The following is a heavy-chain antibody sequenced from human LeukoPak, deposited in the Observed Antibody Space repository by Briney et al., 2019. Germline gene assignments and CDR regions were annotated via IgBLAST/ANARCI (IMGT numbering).Heavy chain of an antibody. V-gene: IGHV1-8*01. D-gene: IGHD3-22*01. J-gene: IGHJ3*02. CDR1: VYTFTSYD. Sequence: GSVKVSFKASVYTFTSYDINWVRQATGQGLAWMGWMHPNSGKTGYAQKFEGRVTMTRNTSISTAYMELSSLRSEDTAVYYCARFDRTAYYYDSTCYYRKDDAFDIWGQGTMVTVSS. CDR2: MHPNSGKT. CDR3: ARFDRTAYYYDSTCYYRKDDAFDI.